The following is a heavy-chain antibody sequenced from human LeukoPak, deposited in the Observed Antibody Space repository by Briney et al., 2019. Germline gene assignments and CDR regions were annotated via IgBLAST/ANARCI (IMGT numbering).Heavy chain of an antibody. CDR3: ARDRGEDYFDN. CDR1: GLTFTSHG. V-gene: IGHV3-30*02. Sequence: PGGSLRLSCATSGLTFTSHGFHWVRQAAGKGLEWVAFIRNDGSDTYHANSVKGRFSISRDNSKNTVYLHMNSLRAEDTAVYYCARDRGEDYFDNWGQGTQVTVSS. J-gene: IGHJ4*02. D-gene: IGHD2-21*01. CDR2: IRNDGSDT.